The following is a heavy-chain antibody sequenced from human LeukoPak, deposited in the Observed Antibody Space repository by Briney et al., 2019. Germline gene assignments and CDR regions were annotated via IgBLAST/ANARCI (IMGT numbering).Heavy chain of an antibody. CDR3: AKDRPSGGSFLH. CDR2: GTATGGDT. CDR1: GFTFSSYT. D-gene: IGHD2-15*01. V-gene: IGHV3-23*01. J-gene: IGHJ4*02. Sequence: GGSLRLSCATSGFTFSSYTMSWVRQGPGEGLEWVSAGTATGGDTYYANSVTGRFTISRDNSKYTLSLQMNSRRAEITAVYYCAKDRPSGGSFLHWGQGTLVTVSS.